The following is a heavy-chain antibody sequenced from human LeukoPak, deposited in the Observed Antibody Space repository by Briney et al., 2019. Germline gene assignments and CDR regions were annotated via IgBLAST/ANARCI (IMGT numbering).Heavy chain of an antibody. D-gene: IGHD3-3*01. V-gene: IGHV4-34*01. CDR2: INHSGST. CDR3: ARAINWFDP. CDR1: GGSFSGYY. Sequence: SETLSLTCAVYGGSFSGYYWSWIRQPPGKGLEWIGEINHSGSTNYNPSLKGRVTISVDTSKNQFSLKLSSVTAADTAVYYCARAINWFDPWGQGTLVTVSS. J-gene: IGHJ5*02.